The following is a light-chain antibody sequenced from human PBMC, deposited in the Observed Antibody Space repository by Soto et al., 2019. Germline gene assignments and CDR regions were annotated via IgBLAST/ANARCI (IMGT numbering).Light chain of an antibody. J-gene: IGLJ1*01. CDR2: DVS. V-gene: IGLV2-14*01. Sequence: QSALTQPASVSGSPGQSTTISCTGTSSDVGGYNYVSWYQQHPGKAPKLMIYDVSNRPSGVSNRFSGSKSGNTASLTISGLQAEDEADYCCSSYTSSSTRVFGTGTKVTVL. CDR3: SSYTSSSTRV. CDR1: SSDVGGYNY.